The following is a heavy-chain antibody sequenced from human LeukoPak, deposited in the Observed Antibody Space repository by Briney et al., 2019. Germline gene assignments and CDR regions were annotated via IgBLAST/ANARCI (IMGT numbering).Heavy chain of an antibody. CDR3: VRGWFDF. CDR2: ISSGSGYI. Sequence: GGSLTLSCAASGFTFSSYAMSWVRLAPGKGLEWVSSISSGSGYIQYADSVKGRFTISRGNAENSVFLQMRSLRVDDTALYYCVRGWFDFWGQGTPVTVSS. V-gene: IGHV3-21*01. J-gene: IGHJ5*01. CDR1: GFTFSSYA.